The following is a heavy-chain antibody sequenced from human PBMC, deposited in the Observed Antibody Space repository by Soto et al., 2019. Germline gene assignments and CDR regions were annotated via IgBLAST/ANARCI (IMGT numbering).Heavy chain of an antibody. CDR2: ISSSSSDI. CDR1: GFTFSSYS. D-gene: IGHD2-21*02. J-gene: IGHJ1*01. CDR3: ASDFGRDTNQH. V-gene: IGHV3-21*04. Sequence: PGGSLRLSCAASGFTFSSYSMNWVRQAPGKGLEWVSSISSSSSDIYYADSVKGRFTISRDNAKNSLYLQMNSLRAEDAAVYYCASDFGRDTNQHWGQGTLVPVSS.